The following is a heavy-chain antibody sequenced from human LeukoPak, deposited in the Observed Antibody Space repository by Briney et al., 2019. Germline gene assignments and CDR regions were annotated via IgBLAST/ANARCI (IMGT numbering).Heavy chain of an antibody. CDR2: IIHTGST. CDR3: ARGRLRRDY. CDR1: GGSFSGYS. J-gene: IGHJ4*02. V-gene: IGHV4-34*01. Sequence: SETLSLTCAVYGGSFSGYSWSWLRQPPGKGLEWIGEIIHTGSTNYNPSLKSRVAISVDTSKNQFTLKLSSVTAADTAVYYCARGRLRRDYWGQGTLVTVSS. D-gene: IGHD6-25*01.